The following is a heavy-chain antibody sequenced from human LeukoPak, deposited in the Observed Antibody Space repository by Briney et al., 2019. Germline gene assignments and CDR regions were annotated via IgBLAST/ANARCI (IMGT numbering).Heavy chain of an antibody. Sequence: SETLSLTCTVSGGSISSYYWSWIRQPAGKGLEWIGRIYTSGSTNYNPSLKSRVTISVDTSKNQFSLKLSSVTAADTAVYYCARAGSVVMALLGFTHAFDIWGQGTMVTVSS. D-gene: IGHD3-22*01. CDR3: ARAGSVVMALLGFTHAFDI. J-gene: IGHJ3*02. CDR1: GGSISSYY. V-gene: IGHV4-4*07. CDR2: IYTSGST.